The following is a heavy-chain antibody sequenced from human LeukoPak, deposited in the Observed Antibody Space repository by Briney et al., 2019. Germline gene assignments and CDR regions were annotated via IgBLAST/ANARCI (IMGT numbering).Heavy chain of an antibody. CDR3: ARDKIAAAGNFDY. CDR2: IIPILGIA. V-gene: IGHV1-69*04. Sequence: ASVKVSCKASGGTFSSYTISWVRQAPGQGLEWMGRIIPILGIANYAQKFQGRVTITADKSTSTAYMELSSLRSEDTAVYYCARDKIAAAGNFDYWGQGTLVTVSS. J-gene: IGHJ4*02. CDR1: GGTFSSYT. D-gene: IGHD6-13*01.